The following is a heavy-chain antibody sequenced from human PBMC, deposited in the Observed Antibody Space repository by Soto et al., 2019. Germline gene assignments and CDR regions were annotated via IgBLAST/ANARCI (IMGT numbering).Heavy chain of an antibody. D-gene: IGHD3-22*01. V-gene: IGHV1-46*01. CDR3: ARVPYDTTGYYAF. CDR1: GFTFTTYY. Sequence: ASVKVSCKVSGFTFTTYYMHWVRQAPGQGLEWMGMINPSGGDTSYTQTFQGRVTITRDTSTSTVYMELSSLRSEDTAAYYCARVPYDTTGYYAFWGQGTLVTVSS. CDR2: INPSGGDT. J-gene: IGHJ4*02.